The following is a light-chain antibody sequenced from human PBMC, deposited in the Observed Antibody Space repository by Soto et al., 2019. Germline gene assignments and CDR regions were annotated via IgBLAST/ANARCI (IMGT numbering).Light chain of an antibody. CDR3: QQYGNSPPWT. Sequence: EIVLTQSPGTLCLSPGERASLSCRASQSVSSSYLAWYQQKPGQAPRLLIYGASSRATGIPDRFRGSGSGTDFTLTINGLEPEDFAVYYCQQYGNSPPWTFGQGTKVDIK. J-gene: IGKJ1*01. CDR1: QSVSSSY. V-gene: IGKV3-20*01. CDR2: GAS.